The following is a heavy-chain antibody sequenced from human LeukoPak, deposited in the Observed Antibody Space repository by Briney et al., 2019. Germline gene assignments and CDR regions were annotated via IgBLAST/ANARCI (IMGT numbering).Heavy chain of an antibody. D-gene: IGHD1-26*01. CDR3: ARMDVGGGCNAHTDV. Sequence: ASVKVSCKASGYTFTRFYLHWVRQAPGQGLEWMGWINPDSGDTNPAQRFQGRVTMTRDTSITTAYMELSSLRSDDTAVYYCARMDVGGGCNAHTDVWGKGTTVTVSS. CDR1: GYTFTRFY. CDR2: INPDSGDT. J-gene: IGHJ6*03. V-gene: IGHV1-2*02.